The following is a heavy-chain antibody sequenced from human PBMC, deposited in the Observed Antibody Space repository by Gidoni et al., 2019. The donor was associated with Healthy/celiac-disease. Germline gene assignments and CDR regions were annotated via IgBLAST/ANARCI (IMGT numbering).Heavy chain of an antibody. CDR1: GYTFTSYG. CDR2: ISAYNGNT. D-gene: IGHD2-2*01. CDR3: ARDGGYCSSTSCYYYYYGMDV. Sequence: QVQLVQSGAEVKKPGASVKVSCKASGYTFTSYGISWVRQAPGQGLEWMGWISAYNGNTNYAQKLQGRVTMTTDTSTSTAYMELRSLRSDDTAVYYCARDGGYCSSTSCYYYYYGMDVWGQGTTVTVSS. V-gene: IGHV1-18*01. J-gene: IGHJ6*02.